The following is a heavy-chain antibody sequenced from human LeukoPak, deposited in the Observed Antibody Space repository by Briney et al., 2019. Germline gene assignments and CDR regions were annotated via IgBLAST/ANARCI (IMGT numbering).Heavy chain of an antibody. CDR2: IYYSGST. CDR1: GGSISSYY. J-gene: IGHJ5*02. Sequence: SETLSLTCTVSGGSISSYYWSWLRQPQGKGLEWIGYIYYSGSTNYNPSLKSRVTISVDTSKNQFSLKLSSVTAADTAVYYCARDRYYGSGSYGWFDHWGQGTLVTVSS. D-gene: IGHD3-10*01. CDR3: ARDRYYGSGSYGWFDH. V-gene: IGHV4-59*01.